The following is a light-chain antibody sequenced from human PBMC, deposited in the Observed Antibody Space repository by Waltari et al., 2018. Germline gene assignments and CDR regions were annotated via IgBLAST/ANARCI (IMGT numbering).Light chain of an antibody. Sequence: EIVLTQSPGPLSLSPGERATLSCRASQSVGTYLAWYQQTPGQAPRLLIYGASNRATGIPERFSGSGSGTDFSLTISRLEPEDFAVYYCQKYVNLPATFGQGTKVEIK. CDR2: GAS. J-gene: IGKJ1*01. CDR3: QKYVNLPAT. CDR1: QSVGTY. V-gene: IGKV3-20*01.